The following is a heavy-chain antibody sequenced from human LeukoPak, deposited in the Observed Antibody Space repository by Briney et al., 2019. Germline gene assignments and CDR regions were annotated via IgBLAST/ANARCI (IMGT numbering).Heavy chain of an antibody. CDR3: AKEVGREFGT. D-gene: IGHD1-26*01. J-gene: IGHJ4*02. CDR2: IWDDVSKR. CDR1: GFSFRSFA. V-gene: IGHV3-33*06. Sequence: PRGSLRLSCAGSGFSFRSFAIHWVRQAPGPGPEWVSVIWDDVSKRYHTDSVDGRLTISTENTKDNAYLHKSSAIVEDTAGYYCAKEVGREFGTWGQGTLVTVSS.